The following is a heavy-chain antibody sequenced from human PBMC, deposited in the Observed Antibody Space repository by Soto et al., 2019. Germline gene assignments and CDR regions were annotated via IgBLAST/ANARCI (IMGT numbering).Heavy chain of an antibody. CDR1: KFSFSGYW. J-gene: IGHJ5*02. CDR2: VNPDGSTT. V-gene: IGHV3-74*01. CDR3: AKVASGSYDWFDP. Sequence: EVQLVESGGGLVQPGGSLRLSCAASKFSFSGYWMHWVRQAPGKGLMWVSRVNPDGSTTTYADSVKGRFTISRGKAKNTVFLQMNSLRADDTAVYYCAKVASGSYDWFDPWGQGTLVTVSS. D-gene: IGHD1-26*01.